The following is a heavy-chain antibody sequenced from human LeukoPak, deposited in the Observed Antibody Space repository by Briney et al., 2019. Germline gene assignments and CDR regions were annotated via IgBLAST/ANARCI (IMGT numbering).Heavy chain of an antibody. CDR3: TIYCSSTSCYRGKGPYYYYYMDV. V-gene: IGHV1-69*05. J-gene: IGHJ6*03. Sequence: ASVKVSCKASGGTFSSYAISWVRQAPGQGLEWMGGIIPIFGTANYAQKFQGRVTITTDESTSTAYMELSSLRSEDTAVYYCTIYCSSTSCYRGKGPYYYYYMDVWGKGTTVTVSS. D-gene: IGHD2-2*01. CDR1: GGTFSSYA. CDR2: IIPIFGTA.